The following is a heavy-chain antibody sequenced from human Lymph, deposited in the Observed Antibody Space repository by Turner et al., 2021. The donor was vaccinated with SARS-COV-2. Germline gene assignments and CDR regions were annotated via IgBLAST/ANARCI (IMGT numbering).Heavy chain of an antibody. D-gene: IGHD3-3*01. CDR1: GFTVSYNY. J-gene: IGHJ6*02. V-gene: IGHV3-53*01. CDR2: IYSGGSK. Sequence: VQLVESGGGLIQPGGSLRLACAASGFTVSYNYMTWVRQAPGKGMEWVSVIYSGGSKYYADSVKGRFTISRDSSKNTLYLQMNSLRAEDTAVYYCARDRMEVGGMDVWGQGTTVTVSS. CDR3: ARDRMEVGGMDV.